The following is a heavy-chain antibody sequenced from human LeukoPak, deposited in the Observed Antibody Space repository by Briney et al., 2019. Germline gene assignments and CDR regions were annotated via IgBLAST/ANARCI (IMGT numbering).Heavy chain of an antibody. Sequence: GGSLRLSCAASGFTFSSYWMHWVRQAPGKGLVWVSRISPDGSTTGHADSVKGRFTTSRDNAKNMLFLQMNRLRAEDTAVYYCTRDFDFSSAIWGQGTLVTVSS. J-gene: IGHJ4*02. CDR3: TRDFDFSSAI. V-gene: IGHV3-74*01. CDR1: GFTFSSYW. D-gene: IGHD3-3*01. CDR2: ISPDGSTT.